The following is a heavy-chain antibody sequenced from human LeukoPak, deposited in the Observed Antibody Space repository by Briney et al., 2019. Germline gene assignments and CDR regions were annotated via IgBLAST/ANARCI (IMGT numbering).Heavy chain of an antibody. D-gene: IGHD6-19*01. J-gene: IGHJ4*02. CDR2: IYYSGST. Sequence: SETLSLTCTVSGGSISSGSYYWSWIRQPPGKGLEWIGYIYYSGSTNYNPSLKSRVTISVDTSKNLFSLKLSSVTAADTAVYYCASSPGYSSGWYVYWGQGTLVTVSS. CDR3: ASSPGYSSGWYVY. V-gene: IGHV4-61*01. CDR1: GGSISSGSYY.